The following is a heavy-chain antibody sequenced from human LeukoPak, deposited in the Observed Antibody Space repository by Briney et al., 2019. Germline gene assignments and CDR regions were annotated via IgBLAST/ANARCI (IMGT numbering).Heavy chain of an antibody. Sequence: SETLSLTCPAPGGSIISYYWSWIRQPPGKGLEWIGNIYDSGSTNYNPSLKSRVTISVDTSKNQCSLMLSSVTAADTAVYYCARQSISGSSLSYFDYWGQGTLVNVSS. CDR3: ARQSISGSSLSYFDY. D-gene: IGHD3-22*01. CDR1: GGSIISYY. J-gene: IGHJ4*02. V-gene: IGHV4-59*01. CDR2: IYDSGST.